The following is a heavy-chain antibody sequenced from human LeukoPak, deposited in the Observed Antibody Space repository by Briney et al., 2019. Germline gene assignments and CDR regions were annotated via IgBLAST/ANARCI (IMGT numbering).Heavy chain of an antibody. Sequence: RASETLSLTCTVSGGSISSSRYYWGWIRQPPGKGLEWIGSIYYSGSTNYHPSLKSRVTISVDTSKNQFSLKLSSVTAADTAVYYCARGQSIQLWLRIYFDYWGQGTLVTVSS. J-gene: IGHJ4*02. CDR1: GGSISSSRYY. CDR2: IYYSGST. V-gene: IGHV4-39*07. CDR3: ARGQSIQLWLRIYFDY. D-gene: IGHD5-18*01.